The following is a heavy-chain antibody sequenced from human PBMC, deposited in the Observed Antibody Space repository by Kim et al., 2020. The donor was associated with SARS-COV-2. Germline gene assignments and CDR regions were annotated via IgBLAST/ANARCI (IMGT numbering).Heavy chain of an antibody. CDR1: GFTFSDYY. J-gene: IGHJ4*02. Sequence: GGSLRLSCAVSGFTFSDYYMSWIRQAPGKGLEWVSYISSSSSYTNYADSVKGRFTISRDNAKNSLYLQMNSLRAEDTAVYYCAREVGLRLGGYSGYDAPVPFDYWGQGTLVTVSS. CDR2: ISSSSSYT. V-gene: IGHV3-11*06. CDR3: AREVGLRLGGYSGYDAPVPFDY. D-gene: IGHD5-12*01.